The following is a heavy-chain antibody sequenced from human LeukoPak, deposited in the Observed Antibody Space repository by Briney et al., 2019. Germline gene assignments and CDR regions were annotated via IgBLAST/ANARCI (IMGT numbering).Heavy chain of an antibody. CDR3: ARGRVAGSPSPSYYYYMDV. CDR2: INHSGST. V-gene: IGHV4-34*01. D-gene: IGHD6-19*01. Sequence: SETLSLTCAVYAGSFSVYYWSWIRQPPGKGLEWIGQINHSGSTNYNPSLKSRITISVDTSKNQFSLRLSSVTAADTAVYYCARGRVAGSPSPSYYYYMDVWGKGTTVTVSS. J-gene: IGHJ6*03. CDR1: AGSFSVYY.